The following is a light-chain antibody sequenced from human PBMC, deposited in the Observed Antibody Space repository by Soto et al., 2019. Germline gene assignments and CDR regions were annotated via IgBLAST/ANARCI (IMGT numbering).Light chain of an antibody. V-gene: IGKV1-12*01. CDR3: QQANSFPLT. CDR1: QGISSY. J-gene: IGKJ4*01. Sequence: DIQMTQSPSSVSASVGDRVTVTCRASQGISSYLAWYQQKPGKAPKLLIYAASSLQSGVPSRFSGSGSGTDFTLTTSSLQPEDFATYFCQQANSFPLTFGGGTKVDIK. CDR2: AAS.